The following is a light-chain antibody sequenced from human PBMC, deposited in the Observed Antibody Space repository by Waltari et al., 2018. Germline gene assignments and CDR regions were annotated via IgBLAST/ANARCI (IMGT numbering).Light chain of an antibody. V-gene: IGLV2-23*02. Sequence: QSALTQPASVSESPGQSITISCTGTSSDVGNYDLVSWYLHNPGKAPNLILYEVNKRPSGGSNRFSGSKSGNTASRTISGLQAEDEADYFCCSYAGSHTWVFGGGTKVTVL. CDR2: EVN. CDR3: CSYAGSHTWV. J-gene: IGLJ3*02. CDR1: SSDVGNYDL.